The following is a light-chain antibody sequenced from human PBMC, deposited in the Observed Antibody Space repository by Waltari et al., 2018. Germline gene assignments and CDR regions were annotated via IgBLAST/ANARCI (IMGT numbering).Light chain of an antibody. Sequence: DIVMTQSPDSLAVSLGERATINCKSSQSILYSSNDKNYLDWYQQKPGQPPKLLIYWASTRESGVPERFSGSGSGTDFTLTISSLHAEDVAVYYCQQYYRSRTFGQGTKVEIK. CDR1: QSILYSSNDKNY. CDR2: WAS. CDR3: QQYYRSRT. J-gene: IGKJ1*01. V-gene: IGKV4-1*01.